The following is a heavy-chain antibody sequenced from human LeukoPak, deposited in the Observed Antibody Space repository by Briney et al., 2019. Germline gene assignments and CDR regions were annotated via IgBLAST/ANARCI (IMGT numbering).Heavy chain of an antibody. CDR3: ARSLPRRLTR. Sequence: PSETLSLTCAVYGGSFSGYYWSWIRQPPGKGLEWIGEINHSGSTNYNPSLKSRVTISVDTSKNQFSLKLSSVTAADTAVYYCARSLPRRLTRWGQGTMVTVSS. D-gene: IGHD3-16*01. J-gene: IGHJ3*01. V-gene: IGHV4-34*01. CDR2: INHSGST. CDR1: GGSFSGYY.